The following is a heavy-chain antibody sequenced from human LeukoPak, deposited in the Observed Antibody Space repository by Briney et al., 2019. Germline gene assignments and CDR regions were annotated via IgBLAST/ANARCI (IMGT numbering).Heavy chain of an antibody. Sequence: ASVKVSCKASGYTFTGYYMDWVRQAPGQGLEWMGWINPNMGATRYAQKFPGTLTLTKDTSISTAYMELSRVTFDDSAVYFCARRGYNGYHHPYFDFWGQGPLVTVSS. CDR1: GYTFTGYY. D-gene: IGHD5-12*01. V-gene: IGHV1-2*02. CDR2: INPNMGAT. CDR3: ARRGYNGYHHPYFDF. J-gene: IGHJ4*02.